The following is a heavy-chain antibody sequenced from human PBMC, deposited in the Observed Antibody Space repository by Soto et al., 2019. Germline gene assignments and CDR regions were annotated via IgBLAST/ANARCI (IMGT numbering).Heavy chain of an antibody. CDR2: IYYSGST. Sequence: SETLSLTCSVSGGSISSYYWSWIRQPPGQGLEWIGYIYYSGSTNYNPSLKSRVTISVDTSKNQFSLKLSSVTAADTAVYYCARHYYGSGSYYYYGMDGWGQGTTVTVSS. V-gene: IGHV4-59*08. D-gene: IGHD3-10*01. CDR1: GGSISSYY. CDR3: ARHYYGSGSYYYYGMDG. J-gene: IGHJ6*02.